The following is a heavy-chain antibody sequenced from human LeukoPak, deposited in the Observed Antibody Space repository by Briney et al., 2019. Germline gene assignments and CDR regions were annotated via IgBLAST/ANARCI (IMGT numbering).Heavy chain of an antibody. CDR2: IRNKANNYAT. CDR1: GFTFSVSA. D-gene: IGHD6-6*01. Sequence: PGGSLRLSCAASGFTFSVSAIYWVRQASGKGLEWIGRIRNKANNYATAYGASVKGRFTISREDSKNTAYLQVNSLNTEDTAVYYCTYTSSSGVVYWGQGALVTVSS. V-gene: IGHV3-73*01. CDR3: TYTSSSGVVY. J-gene: IGHJ4*02.